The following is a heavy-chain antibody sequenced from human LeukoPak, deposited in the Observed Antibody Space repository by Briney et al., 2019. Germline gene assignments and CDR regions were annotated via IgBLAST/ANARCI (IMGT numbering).Heavy chain of an antibody. J-gene: IGHJ6*02. Sequence: VASVKVSCKASGYTFTSYGISWVRQAPGQGLEWMGWISAYNGNTNYAQKLQGRVTMTTDTSTSTAYMEVSSLRSEDTAVYYCAREGDYSTDDYYYGMDVWGQGTTVTVSS. V-gene: IGHV1-18*01. CDR1: GYTFTSYG. CDR3: AREGDYSTDDYYYGMDV. D-gene: IGHD4-11*01. CDR2: ISAYNGNT.